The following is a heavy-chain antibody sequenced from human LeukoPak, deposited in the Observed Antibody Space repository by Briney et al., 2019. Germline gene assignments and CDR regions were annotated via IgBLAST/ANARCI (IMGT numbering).Heavy chain of an antibody. CDR2: IIPIFGTA. D-gene: IGHD3-22*01. Sequence: SVKVSCKASGGTFSSYAISWVRQAPGQGLEWMGGIIPIFGTADYAQKFQGRVTITADESTSTAYMELSSLRSEDTAVYYCARDSGGYYDSSGYYLGAFDIWGQGTMVTVSS. V-gene: IGHV1-69*13. J-gene: IGHJ3*02. CDR1: GGTFSSYA. CDR3: ARDSGGYYDSSGYYLGAFDI.